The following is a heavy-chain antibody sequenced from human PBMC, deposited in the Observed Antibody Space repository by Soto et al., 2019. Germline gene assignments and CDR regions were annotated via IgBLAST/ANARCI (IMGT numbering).Heavy chain of an antibody. Sequence: EVQLVESGGGLVQPGGSLRLSCVASGFSFSNYNMNWVRQAPGKGLEWVSYITDSSDTVHYADSVRGRFTISRDNAESSLYLQMNSLRDEDTALYFCAGDFGHGYYLDYWGRGTLVTVSS. J-gene: IGHJ4*02. CDR2: ITDSSDTV. CDR1: GFSFSNYN. D-gene: IGHD3-3*01. CDR3: AGDFGHGYYLDY. V-gene: IGHV3-48*02.